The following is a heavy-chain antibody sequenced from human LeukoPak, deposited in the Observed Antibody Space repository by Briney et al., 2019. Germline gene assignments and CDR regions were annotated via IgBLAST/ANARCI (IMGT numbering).Heavy chain of an antibody. CDR3: ARSMRGEWLLVEY. Sequence: SETLSLTCTISGDSINSYHWSWLRQPPGKGLEWIGYIYYSGSTNYNPSLKSRVTISVDTSKNQFSLKLSSVTAADTAVYYCARSMRGEWLLVEYWGQGTLVTVSS. J-gene: IGHJ4*02. D-gene: IGHD3-3*01. CDR1: GDSINSYH. V-gene: IGHV4-59*12. CDR2: IYYSGST.